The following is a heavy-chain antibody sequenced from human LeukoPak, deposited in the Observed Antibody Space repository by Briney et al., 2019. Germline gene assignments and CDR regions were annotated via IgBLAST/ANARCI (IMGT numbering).Heavy chain of an antibody. J-gene: IGHJ3*02. V-gene: IGHV4-4*07. Sequence: PSETLSLTCTVSGGSISSYYWSWIRQPAGKDLEWIGSVYHSGSTYYNPSLQSRVNILVDTSKNQFSLSLTSVTAADTAVYYCARSYFSVGAFDIWGQGTMVTVSS. CDR3: ARSYFSVGAFDI. CDR2: VYHSGST. D-gene: IGHD2/OR15-2a*01. CDR1: GGSISSYY.